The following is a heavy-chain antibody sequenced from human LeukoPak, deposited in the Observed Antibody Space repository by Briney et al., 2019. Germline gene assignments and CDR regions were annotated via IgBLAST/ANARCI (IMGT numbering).Heavy chain of an antibody. V-gene: IGHV3-30*02. CDR3: AKPAYSSGWRPNYNWFDP. D-gene: IGHD6-19*01. CDR2: IRYDGSNK. J-gene: IGHJ5*02. Sequence: GGSLRLSCAASGFTFSSYGMHWVRQAPGKGLEWVAFIRYDGSNKYYADSVKGRFTTSRDNSKNTLYLQMNSLRAEDTAVYYCAKPAYSSGWRPNYNWFDPWGQGTLVTVSS. CDR1: GFTFSSYG.